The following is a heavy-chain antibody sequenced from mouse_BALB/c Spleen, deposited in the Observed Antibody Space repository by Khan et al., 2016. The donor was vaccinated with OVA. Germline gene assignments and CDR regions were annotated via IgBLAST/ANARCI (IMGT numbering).Heavy chain of an antibody. CDR1: GYTFTSYT. V-gene: IGHV1-4*01. CDR3: AKEGAYYRSDGWFAY. J-gene: IGHJ3*01. Sequence: QVQLKESGAELTRPGASVKMSCKASGYTFTSYTMHWVKQRPGQGLEWIGYINPVSDYTNYNQNFKDKATLTADKSSSTAYMQLRSLTSEDSAVYYCAKEGAYYRSDGWFAYWGQGTLVTVPT. CDR2: INPVSDYT. D-gene: IGHD2-14*01.